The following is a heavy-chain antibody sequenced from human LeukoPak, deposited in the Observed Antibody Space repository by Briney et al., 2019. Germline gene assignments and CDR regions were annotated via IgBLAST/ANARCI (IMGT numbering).Heavy chain of an antibody. CDR3: AREGTTHDRLLDY. CDR2: ISSSSSYI. D-gene: IGHD2/OR15-2a*01. V-gene: IGHV3-21*01. Sequence: PGGSLRLSCAASGFTFSSYSMNWVRQAPGKGLEWVSSISSSSSYIYYADSVKGRFTISRDNAKNSLYLQMNSLRAEDTAVYYCAREGTTHDRLLDYWGQGTLVTVSS. CDR1: GFTFSSYS. J-gene: IGHJ4*02.